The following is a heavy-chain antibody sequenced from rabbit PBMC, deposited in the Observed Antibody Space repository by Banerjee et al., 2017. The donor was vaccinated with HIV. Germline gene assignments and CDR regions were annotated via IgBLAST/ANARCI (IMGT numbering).Heavy chain of an antibody. CDR2: IGPGSGGST. D-gene: IGHD8-1*01. J-gene: IGHJ4*01. Sequence: QEQLEESGGDLVNPEGSLTLTCTASGFSFSSSYWIYWVRQAPGKGLEWNACIGPGSGGSTYYASWAKGRFTISKTSSTTETLQMSSLTAADTATYFCARGPGSIYYQLNLRGPGTLVTVS. CDR1: GFSFSSSYW. V-gene: IGHV1S45*01. CDR3: ARGPGSIYYQLNL.